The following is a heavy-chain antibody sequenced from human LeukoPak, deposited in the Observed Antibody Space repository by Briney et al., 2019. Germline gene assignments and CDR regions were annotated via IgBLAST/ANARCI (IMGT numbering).Heavy chain of an antibody. CDR3: ASQYYYDSSGYYNSNWFDP. D-gene: IGHD3-22*01. CDR1: GFTFSSYD. CDR2: ISRGGGTI. V-gene: IGHV3-48*03. J-gene: IGHJ5*02. Sequence: GGSLRLSCAASGFTFSSYDMNWIRQAPGKGLEWVSFISRGGGTIYYADSVKGRFTISRDNAKNSLYLQVNSLRAEDTAVYYCASQYYYDSSGYYNSNWFDPWGQGTLVTVSS.